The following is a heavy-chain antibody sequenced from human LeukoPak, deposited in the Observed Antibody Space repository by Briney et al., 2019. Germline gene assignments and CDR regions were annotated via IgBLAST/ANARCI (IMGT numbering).Heavy chain of an antibody. CDR3: ARGRQWLAPRYYYYYMDV. D-gene: IGHD6-19*01. Sequence: SETLSLTCAVYGGSFSGYYWSWIRQPPGKGPEWIGEINHSGSTNYNPSLKSRVTISVDTSKNQFSLKLSSVTAADTAVYYCARGRQWLAPRYYYYYMDVWGKGTTVTVSS. V-gene: IGHV4-34*01. CDR1: GGSFSGYY. J-gene: IGHJ6*03. CDR2: INHSGST.